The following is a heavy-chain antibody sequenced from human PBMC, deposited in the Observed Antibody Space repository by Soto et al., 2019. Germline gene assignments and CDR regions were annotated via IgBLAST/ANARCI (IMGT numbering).Heavy chain of an antibody. V-gene: IGHV2-5*02. Sequence: QITLKESGPTLVKPTQTLTLTCTFSGFSLSTTRVAVGWIRQPPGNALEWLALIYWDDEKRYSPFLKSRLTITKDTSKNQVVLTMTNMDPVDTATYYCAHSVVAGLGYYFDYWGQGTLVTVSS. J-gene: IGHJ4*02. CDR2: IYWDDEK. CDR3: AHSVVAGLGYYFDY. CDR1: GFSLSTTRVA. D-gene: IGHD6-19*01.